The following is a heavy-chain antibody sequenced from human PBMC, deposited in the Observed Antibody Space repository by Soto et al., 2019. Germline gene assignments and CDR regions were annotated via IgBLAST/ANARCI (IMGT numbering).Heavy chain of an antibody. J-gene: IGHJ4*02. V-gene: IGHV3-74*01. CDR2: ISTDGSIT. D-gene: IGHD3-16*01. Sequence: EVQLVESGGGLVQPVGSLRLSCTTSGFTFSTSWMHWVRQTPGKGLLWVSHISTDGSITNYADSAKCRFTISRDNAKDTLFLQMNNLRAEDTAVYFWARDIGYGGNWGQGTLVTVSS. CDR1: GFTFSTSW. CDR3: ARDIGYGGN.